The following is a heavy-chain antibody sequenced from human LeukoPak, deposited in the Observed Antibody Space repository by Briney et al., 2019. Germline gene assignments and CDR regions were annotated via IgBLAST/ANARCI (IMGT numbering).Heavy chain of an antibody. CDR1: GYSFTTYW. V-gene: IGHV5-51*01. D-gene: IGHD5-18*01. Sequence: GESLKISCKGSGYSFTTYWIGWVRQMPGKGLEWMGIINPGDSDTRYSPSFQGQVTISADKSISTAYLQWSSLKASDIAMYYCARQGAMVTLDYWGQGTLVTVSS. CDR2: INPGDSDT. J-gene: IGHJ4*02. CDR3: ARQGAMVTLDY.